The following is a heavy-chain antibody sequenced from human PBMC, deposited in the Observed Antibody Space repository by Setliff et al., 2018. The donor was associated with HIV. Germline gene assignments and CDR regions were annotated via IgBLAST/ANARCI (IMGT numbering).Heavy chain of an antibody. CDR1: GESFSGYS. J-gene: IGHJ4*02. V-gene: IGHV4-34*01. CDR2: INHSGST. CDR3: AKESHLELLD. D-gene: IGHD1-7*01. Sequence: SETLSLTCAVYGESFSGYSWTWIRQPPGKGLEWLGEINHSGSTNYNPSLKGRATISVDRSKNQISLKVSSVTAADTAVYHCAKESHLELLDWGQGALVTVSS.